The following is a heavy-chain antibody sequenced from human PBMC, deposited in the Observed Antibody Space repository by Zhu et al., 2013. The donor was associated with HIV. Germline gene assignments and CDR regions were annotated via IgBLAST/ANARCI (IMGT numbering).Heavy chain of an antibody. J-gene: IGHJ3*02. CDR2: IIPIFGTT. Sequence: QLVQSGAAIKKPGSSMKVSCEASGGTFSNYAINWVRQAPGQGLEWMAEIIPIFGTTKYTQKFQGRVTITAAESTSTAYMELRGLGSEDTAVYYCARVSTTVRSFDIWGQGTMVTVSS. CDR3: ARVSTTVRSFDI. CDR1: GGTFSNYA. V-gene: IGHV1-69*13. D-gene: IGHD4-17*01.